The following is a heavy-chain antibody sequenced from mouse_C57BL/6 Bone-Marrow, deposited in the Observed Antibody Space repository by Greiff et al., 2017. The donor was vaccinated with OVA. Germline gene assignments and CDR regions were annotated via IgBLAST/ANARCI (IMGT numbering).Heavy chain of an antibody. D-gene: IGHD1-1*01. CDR1: GFTFSSYA. V-gene: IGHV5-4*03. J-gene: IGHJ2*01. Sequence: EVKLVESGGGLVKPGGSLKLSCAASGFTFSSYAMSWVRQTPEKRLEWVATISDGGSYTYYPDNVKGRFTISRDNAKNNLYLQMSHLKSEDTAMYYCARGDYGSSLDYWGQGTTLTVSS. CDR2: ISDGGSYT. CDR3: ARGDYGSSLDY.